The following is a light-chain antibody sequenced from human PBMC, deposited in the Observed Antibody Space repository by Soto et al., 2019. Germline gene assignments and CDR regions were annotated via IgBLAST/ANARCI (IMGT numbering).Light chain of an antibody. Sequence: EIMLTQSPGTLSLSPGERATLSCRASQSVSGTLAWYQQKPGPAPRPLICGAPSRATGIPDRFSGSGSGTDPPLTISSLEPEDFAVYYCQQCSNRSWTFGQGTKVDIK. CDR3: QQCSNRSWT. V-gene: IGKV3D-20*02. CDR2: GAP. J-gene: IGKJ1*01. CDR1: QSVSGT.